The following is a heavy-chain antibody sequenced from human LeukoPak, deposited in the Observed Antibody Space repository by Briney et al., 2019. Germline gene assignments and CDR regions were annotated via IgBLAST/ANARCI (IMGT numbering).Heavy chain of an antibody. V-gene: IGHV5-51*01. CDR2: IYPADSDI. Sequence: GESLKISCKGSGYSINNYWIGWARQMPGKGLEWMGIIYPADSDIRYGPSFQGQVTISADKSISTAYLQWSSLKASDTAMYYCARQEYCSGGSCYTWFDPWGQGTLVTVSS. CDR1: GYSINNYW. J-gene: IGHJ5*02. D-gene: IGHD2-15*01. CDR3: ARQEYCSGGSCYTWFDP.